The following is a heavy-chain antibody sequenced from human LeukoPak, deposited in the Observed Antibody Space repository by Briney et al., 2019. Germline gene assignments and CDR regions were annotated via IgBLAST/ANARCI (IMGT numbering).Heavy chain of an antibody. Sequence: GGSLKLSCAASGFTFSTYAMHWVRQAPGKGLEYVSAISANGDSTYYANSVKGRFTISRDNSKNTLYLQMNSLRAEDTAVYYCARDRLHYDSLTGYPADWGQGTLVTVSS. CDR1: GFTFSTYA. J-gene: IGHJ4*02. V-gene: IGHV3-64*01. CDR3: ARDRLHYDSLTGYPAD. D-gene: IGHD3-9*01. CDR2: ISANGDST.